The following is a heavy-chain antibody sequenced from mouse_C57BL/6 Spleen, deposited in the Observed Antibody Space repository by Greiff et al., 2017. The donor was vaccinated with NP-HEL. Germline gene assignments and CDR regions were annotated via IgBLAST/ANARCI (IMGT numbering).Heavy chain of an antibody. CDR1: GYSFTGYY. V-gene: IGHV1-42*01. CDR2: INPSTGGT. D-gene: IGHD2-4*01. J-gene: IGHJ4*01. Sequence: VQLQQSGPELVKPGASVKISCKASGYSFTGYYMNWVKQSPEKSLEWIGEINPSTGGTTYNQKFKAKATLTVDKSSSTAYMQLKSLTSEDSAVYYCARGDYEGRLDYWGQGTSVTVSS. CDR3: ARGDYEGRLDY.